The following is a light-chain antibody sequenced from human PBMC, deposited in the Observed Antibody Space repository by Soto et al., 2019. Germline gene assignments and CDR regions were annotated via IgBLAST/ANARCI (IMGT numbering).Light chain of an antibody. J-gene: IGKJ1*01. CDR3: QQYNNWPPDRT. Sequence: EIVMTQSPATLSVSPGERATLSCRASQSVGSNLVWYQQKPGQAPRLLIYGASTRATGIPARFSGSGSGTEFTLTISSLQSEDFAIHFCQQYNNWPPDRTFGQGTKVDIK. CDR1: QSVGSN. V-gene: IGKV3-15*01. CDR2: GAS.